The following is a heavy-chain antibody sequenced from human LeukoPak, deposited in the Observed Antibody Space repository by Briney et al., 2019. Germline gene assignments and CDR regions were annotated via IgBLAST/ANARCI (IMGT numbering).Heavy chain of an antibody. CDR2: INPNSGGT. J-gene: IGHJ4*02. D-gene: IGHD6-6*01. Sequence: ASVKVSCKASGYTFTSYDINWVRQATGQGLEWMGWINPNSGGTNYAQKFQGRVTMTRDTSISTAYMELSRLRSDDTAVYYCASESIAAPLDYWGQGTLVTVSS. CDR3: ASESIAAPLDY. CDR1: GYTFTSYD. V-gene: IGHV1-2*02.